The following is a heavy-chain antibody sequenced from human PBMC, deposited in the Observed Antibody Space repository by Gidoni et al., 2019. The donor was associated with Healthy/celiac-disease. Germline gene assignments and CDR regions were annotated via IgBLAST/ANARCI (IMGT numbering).Heavy chain of an antibody. CDR1: GFTFSSYA. D-gene: IGHD6-19*01. CDR2: ISYDGSNK. CDR3: ARDRRWLVLHNEFDY. Sequence: QVQLVESGGGVVQPGRSLRLSCAASGFTFSSYAMHWVRQAPGKGLEWVAVISYDGSNKYYADSVKGRFTISRDNSKNTLYLQMNSLRAEDTAVYYCARDRRWLVLHNEFDYWGQGTLVTVSS. V-gene: IGHV3-30*01. J-gene: IGHJ4*02.